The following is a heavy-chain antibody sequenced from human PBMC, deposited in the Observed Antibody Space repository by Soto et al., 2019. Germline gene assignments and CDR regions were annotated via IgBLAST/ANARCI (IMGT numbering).Heavy chain of an antibody. J-gene: IGHJ6*02. D-gene: IGHD3-10*01. V-gene: IGHV3-7*03. Sequence: GGSLRLFCVASEFIFNTHWMSWVRQAPGKGLEGVASINQDGGAKKDGKSVEGRFPCSRVKATHSLYLQMTGLGADDPALYYCAQCGSGCYYSVCVQCATFTVSS. CDR2: INQDGGAK. CDR3: AQCGSGCYYSV. CDR1: EFIFNTHW.